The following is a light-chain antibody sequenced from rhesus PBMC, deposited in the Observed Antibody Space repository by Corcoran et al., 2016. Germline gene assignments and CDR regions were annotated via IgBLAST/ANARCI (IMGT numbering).Light chain of an antibody. CDR3: QETSNLFT. J-gene: IGKJ3*01. V-gene: IGKV3-31*02. CDR2: GAS. CDR1: QSVSSY. Sequence: EIVMTQSPATLSLSPGETATISCRTNQSVSSYLAWYHQQPGQAPRLLIYGASSRATGIPDRFSGRGSETDFPLTISSLEPEDFAVYYCQETSNLFTFGPGTKLDIK.